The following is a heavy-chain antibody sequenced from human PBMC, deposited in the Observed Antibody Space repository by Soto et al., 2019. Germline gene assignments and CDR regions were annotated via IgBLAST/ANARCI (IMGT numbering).Heavy chain of an antibody. Sequence: SETLSLTCTVSGGSISTYYWSWIRQPPGKGLEWIGYIYYSGSTNYNPSLKSRVTISVDTSKNQFSLKLSSVIAADTAVYYCARGDYNSYFMDVWGKGTTVTVSS. D-gene: IGHD1-26*01. CDR3: ARGDYNSYFMDV. CDR1: GGSISTYY. V-gene: IGHV4-59*01. J-gene: IGHJ6*03. CDR2: IYYSGST.